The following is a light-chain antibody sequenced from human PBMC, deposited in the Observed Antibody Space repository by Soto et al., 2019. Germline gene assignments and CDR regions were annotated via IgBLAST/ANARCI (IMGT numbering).Light chain of an antibody. J-gene: IGLJ2*01. CDR1: SSDVGSYDH. CDR2: EVS. CDR3: SSYTSSSTLL. V-gene: IGLV2-14*01. Sequence: QSALTQPASVSGSPGQSITISCSGTSSDVGSYDHVAWYQQFPGKAPKLMIYEVSNRPSGVSNRFSGSKSGNTASLTISGLQAEDEADYYCSSYTSSSTLLFGGGTKLTVL.